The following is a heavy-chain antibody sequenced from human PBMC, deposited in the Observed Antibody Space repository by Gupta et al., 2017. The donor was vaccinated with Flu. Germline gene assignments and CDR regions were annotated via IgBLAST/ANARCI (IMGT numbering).Heavy chain of an antibody. J-gene: IGHJ6*02. D-gene: IGHD6-19*01. CDR1: GFTFDDYA. CDR2: ISWNSDSK. CDR3: GKDVKQWLGGGVDV. Sequence: EVQVVESGGGVVHPGRSLRLSCAASGFTFDDYAMHWVRQAPGKGLEWVSGISWNSDSKGYADSVKGRFIISRDNAKNSLYLQMNSLRAEDTALYHCGKDVKQWLGGGVDVWGQGTTVTVSS. V-gene: IGHV3-9*01.